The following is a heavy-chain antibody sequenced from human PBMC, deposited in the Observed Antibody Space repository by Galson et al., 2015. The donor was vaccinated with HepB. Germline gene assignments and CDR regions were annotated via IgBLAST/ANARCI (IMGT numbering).Heavy chain of an antibody. CDR3: ATLTSSSGWYGDYFDY. D-gene: IGHD6-19*01. CDR2: IYYSGYT. Sequence: ETLSLTCTVSGASISSSSYYWGWIRQPPGKGLEWIWTIYYSGYTYYNPSLKSRVTISVDTSKNQFSLKLSSVTAADTAVYSCATLTSSSGWYGDYFDYWGQGTLVTVSS. J-gene: IGHJ4*02. V-gene: IGHV4-39*07. CDR1: GASISSSSYY.